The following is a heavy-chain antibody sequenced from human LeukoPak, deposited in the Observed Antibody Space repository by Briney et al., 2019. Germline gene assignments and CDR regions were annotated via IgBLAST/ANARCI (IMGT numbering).Heavy chain of an antibody. V-gene: IGHV1-2*02. CDR2: INPNSGGT. J-gene: IGHJ5*02. D-gene: IGHD1-26*01. Sequence: GSVKVSCKASGYTFTGYYMHWVRQAPGQGLEWMGWINPNSGGTNYAQKFQGRVTITRDTSISTAYMELSRLRSDDTAMYYCARDSKVGATTFDWFDPWGQGTLVTVSS. CDR1: GYTFTGYY. CDR3: ARDSKVGATTFDWFDP.